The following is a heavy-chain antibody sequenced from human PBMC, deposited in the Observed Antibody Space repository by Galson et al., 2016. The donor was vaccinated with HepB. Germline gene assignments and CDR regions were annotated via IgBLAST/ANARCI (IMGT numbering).Heavy chain of an antibody. CDR2: ITYDGDST. D-gene: IGHD3-22*01. J-gene: IGHJ4*02. CDR3: AKDGPGGRYRGYEDGRRD. CDR1: GFAFSRFG. Sequence: SLRLSCAASGFAFSRFGMHWVRQAPGRGLEWVAVITYDGDSTSCEDSVKGRFTIFRDNSRSTLFLQMNSLTAEDSGVYYCAKDGPGGRYRGYEDGRRDWGQGTLVTVTS. V-gene: IGHV3-30*18.